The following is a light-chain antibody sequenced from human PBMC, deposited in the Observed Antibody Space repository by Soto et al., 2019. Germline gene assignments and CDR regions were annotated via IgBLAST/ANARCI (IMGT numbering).Light chain of an antibody. CDR1: QSLSSTY. V-gene: IGKV3-20*01. CDR3: QQYGSSGT. Sequence: DIVLTQSPGTLSLSPGEPATLACRASQSLSSTYLAWYQQKPGQAPRLLIYGASNRATGIPDKFSGSGSGTDFTLTISRLEPEDVAVYYCQQYGSSGTLGQGTKVDIK. CDR2: GAS. J-gene: IGKJ1*01.